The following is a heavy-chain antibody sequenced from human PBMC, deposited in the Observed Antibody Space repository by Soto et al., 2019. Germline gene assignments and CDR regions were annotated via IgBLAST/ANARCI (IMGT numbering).Heavy chain of an antibody. CDR1: GFIFSNYA. V-gene: IGHV3-23*01. CDR3: VGEASSSSLHLDH. Sequence: GGSLRLSCAASGFIFSNYAMSWVRQAPGKGLEWDSFISGSGSSTYYADSVKGRFTISRGNSKNTLYLQMNSLRAEDAAVYYCVGEASSSSLHLDHWGRGTRVTVSS. D-gene: IGHD6-6*01. CDR2: ISGSGSST. J-gene: IGHJ4*02.